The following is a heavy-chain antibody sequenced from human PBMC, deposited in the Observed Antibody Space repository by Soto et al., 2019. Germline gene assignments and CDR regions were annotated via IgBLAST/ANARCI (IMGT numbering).Heavy chain of an antibody. D-gene: IGHD4-17*01. V-gene: IGHV1-69*04. CDR1: GGTFSSYT. J-gene: IGHJ6*03. CDR3: ARESRGTVTGGVVYYYYYMDV. CDR2: IIPILGIA. Sequence: ASVKVSCKASGGTFSSYTISWVRQAPGQGLEWMGRIIPILGIANYAQKFQGRVTITADKSTSTAYMELSSLRSEDTAVYYCARESRGTVTGGVVYYYYYMDVWGKGTTVTVSS.